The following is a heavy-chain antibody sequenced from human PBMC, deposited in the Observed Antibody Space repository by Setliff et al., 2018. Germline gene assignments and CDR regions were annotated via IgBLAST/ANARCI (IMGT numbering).Heavy chain of an antibody. V-gene: IGHV4-61*09. J-gene: IGHJ4*02. D-gene: IGHD4-17*01. CDR2: IYTSGTT. Sequence: SETLSLTCTVSGASVSGNSYYWGWIRQPAGKGLEWIGHIYTSGTTNYSPSLRSRVTISADTSKNQFSLQLNSVTATDTAVYYCARGRLLYVGDSHYFDNWGQGTLVTVSS. CDR3: ARGRLLYVGDSHYFDN. CDR1: GASVSGNSYY.